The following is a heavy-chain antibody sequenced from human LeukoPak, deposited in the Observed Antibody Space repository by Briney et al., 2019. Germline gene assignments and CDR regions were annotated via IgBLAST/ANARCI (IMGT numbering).Heavy chain of an antibody. J-gene: IGHJ4*02. CDR1: GFTYSTYE. Sequence: PGGSLRLSFAASGFTYSTYEMNWVRQAPGKGLEWVSFISSSGSSIHYADSVKGRFTISRDNAKNSLYLQMNSLRAEDTAVYYCARTLTFDYWGQGTLVTVSS. V-gene: IGHV3-48*03. CDR3: ARTLTFDY. D-gene: IGHD3-9*01. CDR2: ISSSGSSI.